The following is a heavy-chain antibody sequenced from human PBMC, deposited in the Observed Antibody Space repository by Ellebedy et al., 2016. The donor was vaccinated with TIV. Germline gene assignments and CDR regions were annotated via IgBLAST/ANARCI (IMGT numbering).Heavy chain of an antibody. J-gene: IGHJ4*02. V-gene: IGHV3-21*06. CDR2: ISRGNTYI. CDR1: GFSFTNYS. Sequence: GESLKISCAASGFSFTNYSMNWIRQAPGKGLEWVSSISRGNTYIYYADSVKGRFAISRDNAKNLLYLQMDSLTVEDTAVYYCARGRRDYWGQGTLVTVSS. CDR3: ARGRRDY.